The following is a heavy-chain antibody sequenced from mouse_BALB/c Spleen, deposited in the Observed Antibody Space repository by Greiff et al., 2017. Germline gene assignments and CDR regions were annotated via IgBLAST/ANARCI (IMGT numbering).Heavy chain of an antibody. J-gene: IGHJ2*01. Sequence: QVQLQQSGAELAKPGASVKMSCKASGYTFTSYWMHWVKQRPGQGLEWIGYINPSTGYTEYNQKFKDKATLTADKSSSTAYMQLSSLTSEDSAVYYCARNYGSRFDYWGQGTTLTVSS. CDR1: GYTFTSYW. CDR3: ARNYGSRFDY. D-gene: IGHD1-1*01. CDR2: INPSTGYT. V-gene: IGHV1-7*01.